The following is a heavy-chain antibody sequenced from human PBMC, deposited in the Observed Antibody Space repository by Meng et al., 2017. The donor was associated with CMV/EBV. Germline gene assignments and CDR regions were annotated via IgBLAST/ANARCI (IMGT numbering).Heavy chain of an antibody. CDR2: IYHSGST. CDR3: ARDRLYCSSTSCYKDGAFDI. V-gene: IGHV4-4*02. Sequence: SSNWWSWVRQPPGKGLEWIGEIYHSGSTNYNPSLKSRVTISVDKSKNQFSLKLSSVTAADTAVYYCARDRLYCSSTSCYKDGAFDIWGQGTMVTVSS. J-gene: IGHJ3*02. CDR1: SSNW. D-gene: IGHD2-2*02.